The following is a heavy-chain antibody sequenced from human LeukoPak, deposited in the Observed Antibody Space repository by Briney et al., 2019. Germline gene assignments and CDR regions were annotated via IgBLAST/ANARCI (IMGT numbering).Heavy chain of an antibody. V-gene: IGHV3-20*04. CDR2: INWNGGST. CDR3: ARHHHYYDSSGYPQFDP. Sequence: GGSLRLSCAASGFTFDDYGMSWVRPAPGKGLEWVSGINWNGGSTGYADSVKGRFTISRDNAKNSLYLQMNSLRAEDTALYYCARHHHYYDSSGYPQFDPWGQGTLVTVSS. D-gene: IGHD3-22*01. CDR1: GFTFDDYG. J-gene: IGHJ5*02.